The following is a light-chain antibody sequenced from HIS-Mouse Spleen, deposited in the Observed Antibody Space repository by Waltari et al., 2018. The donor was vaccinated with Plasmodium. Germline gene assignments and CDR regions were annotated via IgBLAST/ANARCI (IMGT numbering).Light chain of an antibody. V-gene: IGLV3-27*01. J-gene: IGLJ3*02. Sequence: SYELTQPSSVSVSPGQTARITCSGDVLEKKKYARWFQQKPGQAPVLVIYKDSGRPSGIPERFSGSSSGTTVTLTISGAQVEDEADYYCYSAADNNRVFGGGTKLTVL. CDR3: YSAADNNRV. CDR1: VLEKKKY. CDR2: KDS.